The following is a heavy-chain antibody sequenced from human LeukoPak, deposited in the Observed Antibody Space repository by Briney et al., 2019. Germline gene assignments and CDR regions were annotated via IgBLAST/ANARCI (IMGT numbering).Heavy chain of an antibody. CDR2: IRSKAYGGTT. V-gene: IGHV3-49*04. Sequence: GGSLRLSCTASGFTFGDYAMSWVRQAPGKGLEWVGFIRSKAYGGTTEYAASVKGRFTISRDDSKNIAYLQMNSLKTEDTAVYYCTVGYCSSTSCPTDYYYYYGMDVWGKGTTVTVSS. J-gene: IGHJ6*04. D-gene: IGHD2-2*01. CDR3: TVGYCSSTSCPTDYYYYYGMDV. CDR1: GFTFGDYA.